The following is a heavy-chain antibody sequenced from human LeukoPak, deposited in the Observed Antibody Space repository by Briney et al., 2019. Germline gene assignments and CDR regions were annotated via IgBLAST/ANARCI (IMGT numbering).Heavy chain of an antibody. V-gene: IGHV4-59*01. D-gene: IGHD6-19*01. Sequence: SETLSLTCTVSGGSISSSYWSWIRQPPGTGLGWIGYIYYSGSTNYNPSLKSRVTISVDSSKNQFPLKLTSVTAADTAVYCCARVTSGWYYFDYWGQGTLVTVSS. CDR3: ARVTSGWYYFDY. CDR2: IYYSGST. J-gene: IGHJ4*02. CDR1: GGSISSSY.